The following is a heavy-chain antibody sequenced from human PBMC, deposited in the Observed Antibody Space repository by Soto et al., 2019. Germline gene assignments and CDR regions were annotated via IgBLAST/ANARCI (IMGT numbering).Heavy chain of an antibody. CDR3: AKDTTAAARSYYYYGMDV. V-gene: IGHV3-23*01. D-gene: IGHD6-13*01. CDR2: ISGSGGST. Sequence: GGSLRLSCAASGFTFSSYAMSWVRQAPGKRLEWVSAISGSGGSTYYADSVKGRFTISRDNSKNTLYLQMNSLRAEDTAVYYCAKDTTAAARSYYYYGMDVWGQGTTVTVSS. CDR1: GFTFSSYA. J-gene: IGHJ6*02.